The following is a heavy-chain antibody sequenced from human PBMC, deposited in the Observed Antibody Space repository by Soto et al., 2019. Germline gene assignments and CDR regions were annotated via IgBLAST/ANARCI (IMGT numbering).Heavy chain of an antibody. CDR2: MNPKSGDT. V-gene: IGHV1-8*01. CDR1: GYTFTDYG. CDR3: AKDGGWQAGFYYYGMAV. J-gene: IGHJ6*02. Sequence: QVQLVQSGAEAKMPGASVKVSCKASGYTFTDYGINWVRQATGQGLEWMGWMNPKSGDTVYAQKFQGRVSMTRATSISTAYMELNSLKSEDTAVYYCAKDGGWQAGFYYYGMAVWGQGTTVTVSS. D-gene: IGHD3-10*01.